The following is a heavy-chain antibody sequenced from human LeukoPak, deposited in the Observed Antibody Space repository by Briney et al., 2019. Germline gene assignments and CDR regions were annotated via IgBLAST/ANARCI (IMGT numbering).Heavy chain of an antibody. CDR3: ARMVPSYYDSSGYWNGAFDI. Sequence: SETLSLTCTVSGGSISSYYWSWIRQPPGKGLEWIGYIYYSGSTNYNPSLKSRVTISVDTSKNQFSLKLSSVTAADTAVYYCARMVPSYYDSSGYWNGAFDIWGQGTMVTVSS. J-gene: IGHJ3*02. CDR2: IYYSGST. CDR1: GGSISSYY. D-gene: IGHD3-22*01. V-gene: IGHV4-59*12.